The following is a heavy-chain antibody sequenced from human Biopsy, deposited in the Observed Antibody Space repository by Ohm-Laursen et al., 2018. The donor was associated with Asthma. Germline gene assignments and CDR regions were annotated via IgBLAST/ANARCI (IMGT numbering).Heavy chain of an antibody. V-gene: IGHV4-59*01. Sequence: SETLSLTCTVSGDSISSYRWSWIRQPPGKGLEWIGYVFYGGATNYNPSLKSRVTISVDTSKNQFFLRLSSVTAADTAAYYCARGVVYGGDSYAEYFQHWGQGTLVTVSS. CDR1: GDSISSYR. CDR2: VFYGGAT. D-gene: IGHD4-23*01. CDR3: ARGVVYGGDSYAEYFQH. J-gene: IGHJ1*01.